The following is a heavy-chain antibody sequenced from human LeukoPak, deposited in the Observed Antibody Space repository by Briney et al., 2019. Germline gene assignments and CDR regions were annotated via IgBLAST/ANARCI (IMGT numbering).Heavy chain of an antibody. CDR1: GYSFTRYW. D-gene: IGHD2-2*03. CDR2: IYPGDSDT. J-gene: IGHJ4*02. CDR3: AGLDRTVFDC. Sequence: GESLNFSCKGSGYSFTRYWIGWVRQMPGKGLEWMGIIYPGDSDTRYSPSFQGQVSMSADKSSSTAYVQWSSLKASDTAIYYCAGLDRTVFDCWGQGTLVTVSS. V-gene: IGHV5-51*01.